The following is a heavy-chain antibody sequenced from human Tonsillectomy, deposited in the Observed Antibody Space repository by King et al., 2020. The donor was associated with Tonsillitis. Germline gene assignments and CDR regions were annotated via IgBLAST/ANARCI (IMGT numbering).Heavy chain of an antibody. Sequence: VQLQESGPGLVKPSETLSLTCTVSSGSISNYYWSWIRQPPGKGLEWIGYIYYIGNTNYNPSLKSRVTISVDTSKNQFSLKLSSVTAADTAVYYCAREREYTYGSTFDYWGQGTLVTVSS. D-gene: IGHD5-18*01. V-gene: IGHV4-59*01. CDR1: SGSISNYY. CDR2: IYYIGNT. CDR3: AREREYTYGSTFDY. J-gene: IGHJ4*02.